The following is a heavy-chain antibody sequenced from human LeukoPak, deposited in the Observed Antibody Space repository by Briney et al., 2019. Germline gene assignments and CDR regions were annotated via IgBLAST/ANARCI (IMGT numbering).Heavy chain of an antibody. CDR3: APAGDSSGYYAFDY. Sequence: GGSLRLSCAASGFTFSSYWMHWVRQAPGKGLVWVSRLNIDGSSTSYADSVKGRFTISRDNSKNTLYLQMNSLRAEDTAVYYCAPAGDSSGYYAFDYWGQGTLVTVSS. CDR2: LNIDGSST. D-gene: IGHD3-22*01. V-gene: IGHV3-74*01. CDR1: GFTFSSYW. J-gene: IGHJ4*02.